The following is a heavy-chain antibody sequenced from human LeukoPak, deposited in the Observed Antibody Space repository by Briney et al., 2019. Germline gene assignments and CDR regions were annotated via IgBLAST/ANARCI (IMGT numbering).Heavy chain of an antibody. Sequence: SETLSLTCAVSGGSISSGDYSWSWIRQPPGKGLEWIGYIYHTGSTYYNPSLKSRVTISVDRSKSQFSLKLSSVTAADTAVYYSARGGGGSASHYYYGLDVWGQGTPVTVSS. V-gene: IGHV4-30-2*01. CDR3: ARGGGGSASHYYYGLDV. J-gene: IGHJ6*02. CDR1: GGSISSGDYS. CDR2: IYHTGST. D-gene: IGHD3-16*01.